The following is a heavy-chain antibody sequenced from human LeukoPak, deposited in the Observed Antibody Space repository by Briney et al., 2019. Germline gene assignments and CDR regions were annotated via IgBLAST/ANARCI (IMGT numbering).Heavy chain of an antibody. CDR1: GYTFTNYA. Sequence: ASVKVSCKASGYTFTNYAINWVRQAPGQGLEWMGWIHTNTGNPTYAQGFTGRFVFSLDTSVSTAYLQISSLKAEDTAVYYCARGNSRGYYFGYYYYMDVWGKGTTVTVSS. V-gene: IGHV7-4-1*02. CDR2: IHTNTGNP. CDR3: ARGNSRGYYFGYYYYMDV. J-gene: IGHJ6*03. D-gene: IGHD3-22*01.